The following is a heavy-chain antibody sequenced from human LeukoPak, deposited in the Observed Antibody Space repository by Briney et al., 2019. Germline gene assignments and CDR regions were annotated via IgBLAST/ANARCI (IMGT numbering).Heavy chain of an antibody. V-gene: IGHV1-18*01. CDR1: GYTFTSYG. J-gene: IGHJ4*02. CDR2: ISAYNGNT. Sequence: ASVKVSCKASGYTFTSYGISWVRQAPGQGLEWMGWISAYNGNTNYAQKLQGRVTMTTDTSTSTAYMELRSLRSDDTAVYYCARAGRSYYYDSSGPDYWGRGTLVTVSS. CDR3: ARAGRSYYYDSSGPDY. D-gene: IGHD3-22*01.